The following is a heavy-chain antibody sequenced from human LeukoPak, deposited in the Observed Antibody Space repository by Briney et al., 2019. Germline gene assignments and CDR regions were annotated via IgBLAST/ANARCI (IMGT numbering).Heavy chain of an antibody. CDR2: ITLSSSSI. D-gene: IGHD7-27*01. V-gene: IGHV3-48*01. J-gene: IGHJ4*02. CDR1: GFNFNNYN. Sequence: GGSLRLSCAASGFNFNNYNMNWVRQAPGKGLEWVSYITLSSSSIYYADSVKGRFTISRDNAKNSLYLQMNSLRAEDTAVYYCAKDPFHWGTIYFDYWGQGTLVTVSS. CDR3: AKDPFHWGTIYFDY.